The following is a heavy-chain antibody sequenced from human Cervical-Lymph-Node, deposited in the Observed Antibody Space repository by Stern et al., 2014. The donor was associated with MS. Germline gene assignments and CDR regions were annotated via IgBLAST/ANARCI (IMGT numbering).Heavy chain of an antibody. V-gene: IGHV1-69*06. CDR3: AREYSTSAHPFDY. J-gene: IGHJ4*02. D-gene: IGHD6-6*01. Sequence: VQLVQSGAEVKKPGSSVKVSCMTSADTFNNYAISWVRQAQGPGLEWMGGIVPLFGTATYARRFRGRIILTADKSTNTTYMELSSLRSEDTAVYYCAREYSTSAHPFDYWGQGTLLTVSS. CDR2: IVPLFGTA. CDR1: ADTFNNYA.